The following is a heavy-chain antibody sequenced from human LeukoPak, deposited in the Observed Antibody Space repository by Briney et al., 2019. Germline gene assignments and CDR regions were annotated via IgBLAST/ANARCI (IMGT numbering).Heavy chain of an antibody. CDR1: RFTFSNYT. V-gene: IGHV3-23*01. J-gene: IGHJ4*02. CDR2: ISGSGGST. D-gene: IGHD4-23*01. Sequence: GGSLRLSCAASRFTFSNYTMNWVRQAPGKGLEWVSAISGSGGSTYYADSVKGRFTISRDNSKNTLYLQMNSLRAEDTAVYYCAKGYGGNSDFDYWGQGTLVTVSS. CDR3: AKGYGGNSDFDY.